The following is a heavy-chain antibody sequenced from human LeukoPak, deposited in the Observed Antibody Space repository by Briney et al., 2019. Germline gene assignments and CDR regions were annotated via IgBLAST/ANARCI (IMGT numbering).Heavy chain of an antibody. J-gene: IGHJ5*02. CDR1: GFTVSSKY. Sequence: AGSLRLSCAASGFTVSSKYMSWVGQAPGKGLEGVSVIYSGGSTYYADSVKARFTISRENSKNTLYLQMTSLRAEDTAVYYCARATWFGELFWFDPWGQGTLVTVSS. CDR3: ARATWFGELFWFDP. D-gene: IGHD3-10*01. V-gene: IGHV3-53*01. CDR2: IYSGGST.